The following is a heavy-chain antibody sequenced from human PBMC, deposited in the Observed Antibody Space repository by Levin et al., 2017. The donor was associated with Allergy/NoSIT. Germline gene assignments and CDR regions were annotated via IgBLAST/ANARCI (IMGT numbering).Heavy chain of an antibody. J-gene: IGHJ4*02. Sequence: SCAASGFTVSSNYMSWVRQAPGKGLEWVSVIYSGGSTYYADSVKGRFTISRDNSKNTLYLQMNSLRAEDTAVYYCASLCIAEPFDYWGQGTLVTVSS. V-gene: IGHV3-53*01. D-gene: IGHD6-13*01. CDR2: IYSGGST. CDR1: GFTVSSNY. CDR3: ASLCIAEPFDY.